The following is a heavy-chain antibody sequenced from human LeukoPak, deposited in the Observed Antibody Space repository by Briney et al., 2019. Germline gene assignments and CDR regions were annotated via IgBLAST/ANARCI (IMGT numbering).Heavy chain of an antibody. CDR2: ISSSSSTI. D-gene: IGHD2-21*02. J-gene: IGHJ4*02. Sequence: QSGGSLRLSCAASGFTLSSYSMNWVRQAPGEGLEWVSYISSSSSTIYYADSVKGRFTISRDNAKNSLYLQMNSLRAEDTAVYYCARRAYCGGDCYTTYFDYWGQGTLVTVSS. CDR3: ARRAYCGGDCYTTYFDY. CDR1: GFTLSSYS. V-gene: IGHV3-48*01.